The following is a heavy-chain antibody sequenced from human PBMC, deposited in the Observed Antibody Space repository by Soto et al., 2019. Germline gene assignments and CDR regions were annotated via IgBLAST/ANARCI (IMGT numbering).Heavy chain of an antibody. D-gene: IGHD1-26*01. CDR2: IRGSGDSR. V-gene: IGHV3-23*01. J-gene: IGHJ4*02. Sequence: GGSLRLSCAASGFTFSSFAMSWVRQAPGKGLEWVSAIRGSGDSRYYADSVKGRFTISRDNSKNTLYLQMNSLRAEDTAVYYCANTGSYFDFDSWGQGTLVTVSS. CDR1: GFTFSSFA. CDR3: ANTGSYFDFDS.